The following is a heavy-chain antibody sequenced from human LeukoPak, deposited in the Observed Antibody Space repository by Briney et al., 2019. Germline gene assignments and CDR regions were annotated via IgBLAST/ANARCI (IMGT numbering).Heavy chain of an antibody. Sequence: SVKVSCKASGGTFSSYAISWVRQAPGQGLEWMGGIIPIFGTANYAQKFQGRVTITTDESTSTAYMELSSLRSEDTAVYYCARAQGYGNYQAGAFDIWGQGTMVTVSS. D-gene: IGHD4-11*01. J-gene: IGHJ3*02. CDR2: IIPIFGTA. CDR1: GGTFSSYA. V-gene: IGHV1-69*05. CDR3: ARAQGYGNYQAGAFDI.